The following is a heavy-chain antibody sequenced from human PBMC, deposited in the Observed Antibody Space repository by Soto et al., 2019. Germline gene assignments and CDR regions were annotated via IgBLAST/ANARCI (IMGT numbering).Heavy chain of an antibody. Sequence: GASVKVSCKASGYTFTNFALHWVRQAPGQRLEWMGWINAVIGEAKYSQKFQGRVTITGDKSTSTAYMELSSLRSEDTAVYYCARGDYYYGMDVWGQGTTVTVSS. V-gene: IGHV1-3*01. CDR3: ARGDYYYGMDV. J-gene: IGHJ6*02. CDR1: GYTFTNFA. CDR2: INAVIGEA.